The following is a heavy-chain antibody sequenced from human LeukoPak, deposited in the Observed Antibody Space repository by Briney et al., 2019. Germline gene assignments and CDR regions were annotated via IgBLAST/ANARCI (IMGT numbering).Heavy chain of an antibody. CDR3: TTDWLDYYGSGSYGNFDY. Sequence: GGSLRLSCAASGFTFSNAWMSWVRQAPGKGLEWVGRIKSKTDGGTTDYAAPVEGRFTISRDDSKNTLYLQMNSLKTEDTAVYYCTTDWLDYYGSGSYGNFDYWGQGTLVTVSS. D-gene: IGHD3-10*01. CDR1: GFTFSNAW. J-gene: IGHJ4*02. CDR2: IKSKTDGGTT. V-gene: IGHV3-15*01.